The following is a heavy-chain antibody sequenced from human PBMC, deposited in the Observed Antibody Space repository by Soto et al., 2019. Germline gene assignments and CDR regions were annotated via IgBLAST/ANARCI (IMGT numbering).Heavy chain of an antibody. CDR3: AKNRQFRSYYESAGHYDN. CDR1: GFTFKNYD. CDR2: SRGSGGVT. J-gene: IGHJ4*02. Sequence: EVELLESGGGLVQPGGSLRLSCVASGFTFKNYDMRWIRQAPGKGLEWVSGSRGSGGVTYYADSVKGRFTISRDNFKNRLYLKMNSLRAEDTAIYYCAKNRQFRSYYESAGHYDNWGQGTLVTVSS. D-gene: IGHD3-10*01. V-gene: IGHV3-23*01.